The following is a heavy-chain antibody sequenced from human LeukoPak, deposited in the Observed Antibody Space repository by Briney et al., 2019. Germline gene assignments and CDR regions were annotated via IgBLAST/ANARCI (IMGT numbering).Heavy chain of an antibody. CDR2: ISSSSSYT. D-gene: IGHD2-15*01. CDR1: RFTFSDYY. J-gene: IGHJ6*04. V-gene: IGHV3-11*06. CDR3: ARAGYCSGGSCYYYYYGMDV. Sequence: PGGSLRLSCAASRFTFSDYYMSWIRQAPGKGLEWVSYISSSSSYTNYADSVKGRFTISRDNAKNSLYLQMNSLRAEDTAVYYCARAGYCSGGSCYYYYYGMDVWGKGTTVTVSS.